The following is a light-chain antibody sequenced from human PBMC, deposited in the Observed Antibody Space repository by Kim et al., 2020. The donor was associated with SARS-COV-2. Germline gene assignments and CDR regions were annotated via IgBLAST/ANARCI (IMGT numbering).Light chain of an antibody. CDR2: GAS. V-gene: IGKV1-17*01. J-gene: IGKJ5*01. Sequence: ASEGDRVTSTCRASQDIRNDLGWYQQKPGRDPKRLIYGASSLQSGVQSRFSGSGYGTEFTLTISSRQPEDFATYFCLQHNTYPITFGQGTRLEIK. CDR3: LQHNTYPIT. CDR1: QDIRND.